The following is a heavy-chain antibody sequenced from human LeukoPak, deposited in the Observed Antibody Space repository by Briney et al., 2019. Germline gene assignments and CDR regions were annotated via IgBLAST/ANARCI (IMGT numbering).Heavy chain of an antibody. CDR2: IKQDASEK. V-gene: IGHV3-7*04. CDR1: RFTFSNYW. D-gene: IGHD6-6*01. CDR3: ARGVAALMDV. J-gene: IGHJ6*03. Sequence: GGSLRLSCAASRFTFSNYWMNWVRQAPGKGLEWVANIKQDASEKYYVDSVRGRFTISRDNAKNSLYLQMDSLGGEDTAVYFCARGVAALMDVWGKGPQSPSP.